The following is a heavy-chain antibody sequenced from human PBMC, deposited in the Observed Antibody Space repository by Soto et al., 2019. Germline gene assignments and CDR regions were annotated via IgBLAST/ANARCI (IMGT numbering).Heavy chain of an antibody. CDR1: GFTFSSYG. CDR3: ARGVTVASGGFYYYYYMDV. CDR2: IWYDGSNK. J-gene: IGHJ6*03. D-gene: IGHD2-8*02. V-gene: IGHV3-33*01. Sequence: QVQLVESGGGVVQPGRSLRLSCAASGFTFSSYGMHWVRQAPGKGLEWVAVIWYDGSNKYYADVVKGRFTISRDNSKNPLYLQMNSLRAEDTAVYYCARGVTVASGGFYYYYYMDVWGKGTTVTVSS.